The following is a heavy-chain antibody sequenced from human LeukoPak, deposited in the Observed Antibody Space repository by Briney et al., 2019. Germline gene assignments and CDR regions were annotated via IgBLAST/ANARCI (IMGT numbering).Heavy chain of an antibody. Sequence: SKTLSLTCTVSGGSISSYYWSWIRQPPGKGLEWIGYIYYSGSTNYNPSLKSRVTISVDTSKNQFSLKLSSVTAADTAVYYCARDYGDYVYGMDVWGQGTTVTVSS. CDR2: IYYSGST. CDR1: GGSISSYY. CDR3: ARDYGDYVYGMDV. D-gene: IGHD4-17*01. J-gene: IGHJ6*02. V-gene: IGHV4-59*01.